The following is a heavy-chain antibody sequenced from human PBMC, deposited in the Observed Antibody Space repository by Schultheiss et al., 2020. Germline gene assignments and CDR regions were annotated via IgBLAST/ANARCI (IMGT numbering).Heavy chain of an antibody. Sequence: GGSLRLSCAASGFTFSSYSMNWVHQAPGKGLEWVSYISSSSSTIYYADSVKGRFTISRDNAKNSLYLQMNSLRAEDTAVYYCARDRSWNYYDSSGYGNWFDPWGQGTLVTVSS. J-gene: IGHJ5*02. CDR2: ISSSSSTI. D-gene: IGHD3-22*01. CDR3: ARDRSWNYYDSSGYGNWFDP. CDR1: GFTFSSYS. V-gene: IGHV3-48*01.